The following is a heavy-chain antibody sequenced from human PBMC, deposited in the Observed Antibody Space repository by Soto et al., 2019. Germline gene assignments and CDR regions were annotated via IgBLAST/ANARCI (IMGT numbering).Heavy chain of an antibody. J-gene: IGHJ6*02. CDR2: ISYDGSNK. CDR3: ARGDEFWSGYYDPYGMDV. V-gene: IGHV3-30-3*01. CDR1: GFTFSSYA. D-gene: IGHD3-3*01. Sequence: QVQLVESGGGVVQPGRSLRLSCAASGFTFSSYAMHWVRQAPGKGLEWVAVISYDGSNKNHADTVKGRFTISRDNSKNTLYLQMNSRRAEDTAVYYCARGDEFWSGYYDPYGMDVWGQGTTVTVSS.